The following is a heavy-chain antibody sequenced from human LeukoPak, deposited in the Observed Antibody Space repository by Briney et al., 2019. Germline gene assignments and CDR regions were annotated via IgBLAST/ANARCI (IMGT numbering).Heavy chain of an antibody. J-gene: IGHJ4*02. CDR3: ARVGSWGYYFDY. CDR1: GFTFSDYY. CDR2: ISGSSTYT. Sequence: GGSLRLSCASSGFTFSDYYMSWIRQAPGKGLEWVSHISGSSTYTNYADSVKGRFTISRDNANNSLYLQMNSLTAEDTAVFYCARVGSWGYYFDYWGQGTLVSVSS. D-gene: IGHD3-16*01. V-gene: IGHV3-11*06.